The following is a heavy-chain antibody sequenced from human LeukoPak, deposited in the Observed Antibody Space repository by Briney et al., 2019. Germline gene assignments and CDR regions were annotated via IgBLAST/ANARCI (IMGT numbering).Heavy chain of an antibody. CDR1: GFTVSAYA. J-gene: IGHJ4*02. V-gene: IGHV3-30*04. CDR3: ARDRRAARHQFDY. Sequence: GVSLRLSCAASGFTVSAYAMAWVRQAPGKGLEWVAVISYDGSNKYYADSVKGRFTISRDNSKNTLYLQMNSLRAEDTAVYYCARDRRAARHQFDYWGQGTLVTVSS. D-gene: IGHD6-6*01. CDR2: ISYDGSNK.